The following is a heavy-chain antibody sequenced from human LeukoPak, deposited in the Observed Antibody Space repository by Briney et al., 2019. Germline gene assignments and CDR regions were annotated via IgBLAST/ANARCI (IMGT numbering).Heavy chain of an antibody. CDR3: ARDYYMDV. Sequence: QPGGSLRLSCAASGFTFSSYSMNWVRQAPGKGLEWVSYISSSSSTIYYADSVEGRFTISRDNAKNSLYLQMNSLRAEDTAVYYCARDYYMDVWGKGTTVTVSS. J-gene: IGHJ6*03. V-gene: IGHV3-48*01. CDR2: ISSSSSTI. CDR1: GFTFSSYS.